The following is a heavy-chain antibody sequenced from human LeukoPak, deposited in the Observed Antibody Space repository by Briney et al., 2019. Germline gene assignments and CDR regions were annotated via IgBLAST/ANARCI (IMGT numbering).Heavy chain of an antibody. D-gene: IGHD6-19*01. J-gene: IGHJ4*02. Sequence: GGSLSLSCAASGFTFSSYSMNWVRQAPGKGLVWVSSISSSSSYIYYADSVKGRFTISRDNAKNSLYLQMTSLRAEDTAVYYCARVNSGSGGYWGKETLVTVSS. V-gene: IGHV3-21*01. CDR3: ARVNSGSGGY. CDR1: GFTFSSYS. CDR2: ISSSSSYI.